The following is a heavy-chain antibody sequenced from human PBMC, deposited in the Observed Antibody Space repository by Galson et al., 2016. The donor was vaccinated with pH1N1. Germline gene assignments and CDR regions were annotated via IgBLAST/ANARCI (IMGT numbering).Heavy chain of an antibody. CDR2: INQDGSVK. J-gene: IGHJ4*02. V-gene: IGHV3-7*01. Sequence: SLRLSCAASGFTFSTYWMTWVRQAPGKGLEWVANINQDGSVKYYVDSVKGRFTISRDNAKNSVSLQMNSLRAEDTAVYYGARAVAAADSYWGQGTLVTVSS. CDR1: GFTFSTYW. CDR3: ARAVAAADSY. D-gene: IGHD6-25*01.